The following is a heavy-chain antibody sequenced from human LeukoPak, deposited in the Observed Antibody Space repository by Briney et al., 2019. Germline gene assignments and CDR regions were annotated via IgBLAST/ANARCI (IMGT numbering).Heavy chain of an antibody. V-gene: IGHV3-53*01. CDR3: ARGLDIVGATNRKYYYGMDV. J-gene: IGHJ6*02. CDR1: GFTVSSNY. D-gene: IGHD1-26*01. Sequence: GGSLRLSCAASGFTVSSNYMSWVRQAPGKGLEWVSVIYSGGSTYYADSVKGRFTISRDNSKNTLYLQTNSLRAEDTAVYYCARGLDIVGATNRKYYYGMDVWGQGTTVTVSS. CDR2: IYSGGST.